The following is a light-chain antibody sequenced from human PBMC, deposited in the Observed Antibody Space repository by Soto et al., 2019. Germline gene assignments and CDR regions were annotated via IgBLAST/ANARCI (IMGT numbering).Light chain of an antibody. Sequence: TQSPSSLSASVGDGVTITCQASQDISNYLNWYQQKPGKAPKLLMYSASILHTGVSSRFTGGGSGTEFTLTINSLQPEDFATYYCQQSDTLPITFGGGTKVDIK. V-gene: IGKV1-39*01. CDR3: QQSDTLPIT. CDR1: QDISNY. J-gene: IGKJ4*01. CDR2: SAS.